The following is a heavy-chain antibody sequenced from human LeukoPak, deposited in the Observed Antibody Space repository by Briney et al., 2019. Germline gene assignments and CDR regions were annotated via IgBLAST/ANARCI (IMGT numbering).Heavy chain of an antibody. V-gene: IGHV3-23*01. D-gene: IGHD3-22*01. CDR3: ARDYYDSSGYYYGGINWFDP. Sequence: GGSLRLSCAASGFTFSSYAMSWVRQAPGKGLEWVSAISGSGGSTYYADSVKGRFTISRDNSKNTLYLQMNSLRAEDTAVYYCARDYYDSSGYYYGGINWFDPWGQGTLVTVSS. J-gene: IGHJ5*02. CDR2: ISGSGGST. CDR1: GFTFSSYA.